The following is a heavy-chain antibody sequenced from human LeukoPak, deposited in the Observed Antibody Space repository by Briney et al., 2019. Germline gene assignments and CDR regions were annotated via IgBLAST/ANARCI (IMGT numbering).Heavy chain of an antibody. V-gene: IGHV4-39*01. CDR3: ARHEVRGARSFDY. Sequence: SETLSLTCTVSGGSISSSSYYWGWLRQPPGKGLEWIATIYYTGSTYYSPSLKSRVTISVDTSKNQFSLRLRSVTAADTAVYCCARHEVRGARSFDYWGQGILVPVSS. J-gene: IGHJ4*02. D-gene: IGHD3-10*01. CDR2: IYYTGST. CDR1: GGSISSSSYY.